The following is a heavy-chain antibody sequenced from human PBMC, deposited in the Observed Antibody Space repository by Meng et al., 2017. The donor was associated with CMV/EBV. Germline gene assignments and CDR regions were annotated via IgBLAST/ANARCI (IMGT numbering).Heavy chain of an antibody. CDR3: AAGEKAAAGSNLDY. CDR2: IVVGSGNT. Sequence: SVQISCKASGFTFTSSAVKWVRQARGQRLEWIGWIVVGSGNTNYAQKFQERVTITRDMSTSTAYLELSSLRSEDTAVYYCAAGEKAAAGSNLDYWGKGTLVTVSS. D-gene: IGHD6-13*01. J-gene: IGHJ4*02. CDR1: GFTFTSSA. V-gene: IGHV1-58*01.